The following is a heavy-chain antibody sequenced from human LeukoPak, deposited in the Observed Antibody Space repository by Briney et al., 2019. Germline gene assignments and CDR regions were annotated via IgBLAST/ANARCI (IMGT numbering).Heavy chain of an antibody. D-gene: IGHD5-12*01. CDR1: GGSISSGSYY. CDR3: ARAGGYDFSAYY. V-gene: IGHV4-61*02. CDR2: IYTSGST. J-gene: IGHJ4*02. Sequence: SETLSLTCTVSGGSISSGSYYWSWIRQPAGKGLEWIGRIYTSGSTNYNPSLKSRVTISVDTSKNQFSLKLSSVTAADTAVYYCARAGGYDFSAYYWGQGTLVTVSS.